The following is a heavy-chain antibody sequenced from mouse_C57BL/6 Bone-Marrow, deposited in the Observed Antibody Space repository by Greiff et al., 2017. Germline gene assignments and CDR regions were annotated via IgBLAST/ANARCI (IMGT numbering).Heavy chain of an antibody. V-gene: IGHV1-5*01. CDR1: GYTFTSYW. J-gene: IGHJ4*01. CDR3: TTMVTTGEDYYYAMDY. D-gene: IGHD2-2*01. Sequence: VQLQQSGTVLARPGASVKMSCKTSGYTFTSYWMHWVKQRPGQGLEWIGAIYPGNSDTSYNQKFKGKAKLTAVTSASTAYMELSGLTNEDSAVYYCTTMVTTGEDYYYAMDYWGQGTSVTVSS. CDR2: IYPGNSDT.